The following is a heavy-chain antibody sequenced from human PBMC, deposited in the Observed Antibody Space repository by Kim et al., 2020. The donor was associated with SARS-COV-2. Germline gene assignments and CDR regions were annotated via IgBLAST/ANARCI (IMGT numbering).Heavy chain of an antibody. V-gene: IGHV4-59*01. CDR1: GGSISSYY. D-gene: IGHD5-12*01. CDR2: IYYSGST. Sequence: SETLSLTCTVSGGSISSYYWSWIRQPPGKGLEWIGYIYYSGSTNYNPSLKSRVTISVDTSKNQFSLKLSSVTAADTAVYYCARAPRDSVATIRGGLYYYYGMDVWGQGTTVTVSS. J-gene: IGHJ6*02. CDR3: ARAPRDSVATIRGGLYYYYGMDV.